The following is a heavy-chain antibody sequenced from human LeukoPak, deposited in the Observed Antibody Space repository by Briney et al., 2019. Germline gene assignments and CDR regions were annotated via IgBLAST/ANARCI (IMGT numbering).Heavy chain of an antibody. J-gene: IGHJ5*01. CDR1: GFIFSDYY. D-gene: IGHD3-10*01. V-gene: IGHV3-11*05. CDR2: IHSRSSYT. CDR3: ARGLRSGSDWFDS. Sequence: SGGSLRLSCAASGFIFSDYYMSWIRQAPGKGLEWVSYIHSRSSYTNYADSVQGRFTISRDNAKNSLYLELNSLRAEDTAIYYCARGLRSGSDWFDSWGQGTLVSVSS.